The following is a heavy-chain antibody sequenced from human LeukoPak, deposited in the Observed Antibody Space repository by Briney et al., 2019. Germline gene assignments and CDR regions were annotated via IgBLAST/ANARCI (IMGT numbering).Heavy chain of an antibody. Sequence: ASVKVSCKASGYTFTSYYMHWVRQAPGQGLGWMGIINPSGGSTSYAQKFQGRVTMTRDTSTSTVYMELSSLRSEDTAVYYCARDLQSIVVVPAARYWFDPWGQGTLVTVSS. J-gene: IGHJ5*02. CDR1: GYTFTSYY. CDR3: ARDLQSIVVVPAARYWFDP. D-gene: IGHD2-2*01. CDR2: INPSGGST. V-gene: IGHV1-46*01.